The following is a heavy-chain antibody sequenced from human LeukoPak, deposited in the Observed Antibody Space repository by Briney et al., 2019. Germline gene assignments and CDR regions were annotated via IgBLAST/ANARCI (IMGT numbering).Heavy chain of an antibody. CDR2: ISYDGSNK. J-gene: IGHJ4*02. CDR3: ARGGFVVVTAILHY. V-gene: IGHV3-30-3*01. Sequence: GGSLRLSCAASGFTFSSYAMNWVRQAPGKGLEWVAVISYDGSNKYYADSVKGRFTISRDNSKNTLYLQMNSLRAEDTAVYYCARGGFVVVTAILHYWGQGTLVTVSS. CDR1: GFTFSSYA. D-gene: IGHD2-21*02.